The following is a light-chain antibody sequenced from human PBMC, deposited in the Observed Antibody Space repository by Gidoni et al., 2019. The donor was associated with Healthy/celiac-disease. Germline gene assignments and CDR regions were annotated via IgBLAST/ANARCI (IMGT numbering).Light chain of an antibody. V-gene: IGKV1-39*01. CDR3: QQSYSTPPAWT. CDR1: QSISSY. Sequence: DIQMTQSPSPLSASVGDGVTITCRASQSISSYLNWYQQKPGKAPKLLIYAASSLQSGVPSRFSGSGSGTDFTLTISSLQPEDFATYYCQQSYSTPPAWTFXXXTKVEIK. J-gene: IGKJ1*01. CDR2: AAS.